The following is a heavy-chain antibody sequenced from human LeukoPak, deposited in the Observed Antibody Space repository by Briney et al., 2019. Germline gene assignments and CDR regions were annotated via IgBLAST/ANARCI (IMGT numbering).Heavy chain of an antibody. D-gene: IGHD5-12*01. CDR1: GYTFTGYY. J-gene: IGHJ4*02. CDR3: ARASSGYDYVFDY. Sequence: ASVKVSCKASGYTFTGYYMHWVRQAPGQGLEWMGWINPNSGGTNYAQKFQGRVTMTRDTSISTAYMELSSLRSEDTAVYYCARASSGYDYVFDYWGQGTLVTVSS. CDR2: INPNSGGT. V-gene: IGHV1-2*02.